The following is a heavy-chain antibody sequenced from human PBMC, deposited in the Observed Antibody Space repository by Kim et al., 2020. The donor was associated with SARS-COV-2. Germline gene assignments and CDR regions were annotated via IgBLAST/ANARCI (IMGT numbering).Heavy chain of an antibody. D-gene: IGHD1-26*01. CDR1: GFTFSSYG. Sequence: GGSLRLSCAASGFTFSSYGMHWVRQAPGKGLEWVAVIWYDGSNKYYADSVKGRFTISRDNSKNTLYLQMNSLRAEDTAVYYCARDVPSWELRFVPGGGPADYWGQGTLVTVSS. J-gene: IGHJ4*02. V-gene: IGHV3-33*01. CDR2: IWYDGSNK. CDR3: ARDVPSWELRFVPGGGPADY.